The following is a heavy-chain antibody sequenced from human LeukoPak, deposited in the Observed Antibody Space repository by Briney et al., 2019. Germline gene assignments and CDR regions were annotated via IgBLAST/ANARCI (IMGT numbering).Heavy chain of an antibody. CDR3: ARIRVGQWFGELSQVYDY. D-gene: IGHD3-10*01. V-gene: IGHV4-34*01. CDR2: INHSGST. Sequence: SETLSLTCAVYGGSFSGYYWSWIRQPPGKGLEWIGEINHSGSTNYNPSLKSRVTISVDTSKNQFSLKLSSVTAADTAVYYCARIRVGQWFGELSQVYDYWGQGTLVTVSS. J-gene: IGHJ4*02. CDR1: GGSFSGYY.